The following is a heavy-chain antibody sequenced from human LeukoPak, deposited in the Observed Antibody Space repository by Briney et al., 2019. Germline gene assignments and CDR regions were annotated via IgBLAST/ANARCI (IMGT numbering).Heavy chain of an antibody. J-gene: IGHJ4*02. CDR2: IYYSGRA. CDR1: GGSISSGGYY. D-gene: IGHD3-3*01. CDR3: ARVRIWGVTIFGVVTIFDY. V-gene: IGHV4-31*03. Sequence: SETLSLTRTVSGGSISSGGYYCSWIRQHPGRGLGWIGYIYYSGRAYYHPSLKSRVTISVDTSKNPFSLKLSSVTAADTAVYYCARVRIWGVTIFGVVTIFDYWGQGTLVTVSS.